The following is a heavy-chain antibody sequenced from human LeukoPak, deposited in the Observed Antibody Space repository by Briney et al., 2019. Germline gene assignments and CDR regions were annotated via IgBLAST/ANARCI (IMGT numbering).Heavy chain of an antibody. CDR3: ARRSTVLTADYED. CDR2: IYYSGST. J-gene: IGHJ4*02. V-gene: IGHV4-39*07. Sequence: NPSETLSLTCTVSGGSISSSSYYWGWIRQPPGKGLEWIGSIYYSGSTYYNPSLKSRVSISLDTSKNQFSLRLSSVTAADTALYYGARRSTVLTADYEDWGQGTLVTVSA. D-gene: IGHD3-22*01. CDR1: GGSISSSSYY.